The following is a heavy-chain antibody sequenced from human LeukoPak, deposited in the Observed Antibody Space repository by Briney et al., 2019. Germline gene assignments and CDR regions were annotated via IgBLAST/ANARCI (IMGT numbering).Heavy chain of an antibody. CDR3: ALAAGDY. J-gene: IGHJ4*02. V-gene: IGHV5-10-1*01. CDR2: IDPSDSYT. Sequence: GESLKISCQGSGYIFTSYWISWVRQTPGKGLEWVGSIDPSDSYTNYSPSFQGHVTISADKSISTAYLQGSSLKASDTAMYYCALAAGDYWGQGALVTVSS. D-gene: IGHD6-13*01. CDR1: GYIFTSYW.